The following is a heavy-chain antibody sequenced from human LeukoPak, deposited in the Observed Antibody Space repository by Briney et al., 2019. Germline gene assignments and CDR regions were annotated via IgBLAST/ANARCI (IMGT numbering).Heavy chain of an antibody. D-gene: IGHD3-3*01. Sequence: SVKVSCKASGGTFSSYAISWVRQAPGQGPEWMGGIIPIFGTANYAQKFQGRVTITADESTSTAYMELSSLRSEDTAVYYCARDGDFWSGSTYYFDYWGQGPLSPSPQ. CDR3: ARDGDFWSGSTYYFDY. J-gene: IGHJ4*02. V-gene: IGHV1-69*13. CDR1: GGTFSSYA. CDR2: IIPIFGTA.